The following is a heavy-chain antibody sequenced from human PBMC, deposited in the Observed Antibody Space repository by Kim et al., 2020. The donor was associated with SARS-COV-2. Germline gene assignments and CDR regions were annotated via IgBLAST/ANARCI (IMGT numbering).Heavy chain of an antibody. V-gene: IGHV3-9*01. D-gene: IGHD3-22*01. CDR3: AKAALLTNYYDSSGYPFWDY. J-gene: IGHJ4*02. CDR2: ISWNSGSI. CDR1: GFTFGDYA. Sequence: GGSLRLSCAASGFTFGDYAMHWVRQAPGKGLEWVSGISWNSGSIGYADSVKGRFTISRDNAKNSLYLQMNSLRAEDTALYYCAKAALLTNYYDSSGYPFWDYWGQGARVTVSS.